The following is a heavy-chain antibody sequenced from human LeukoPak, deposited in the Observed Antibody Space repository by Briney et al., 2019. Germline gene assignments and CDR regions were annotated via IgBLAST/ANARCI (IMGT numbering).Heavy chain of an antibody. V-gene: IGHV3-23*01. Sequence: GGSLRLSCAASGFTFSIYGMSWVRQAPGKGLEWVSGISESGDSTHYADSVKGRFTISRDNAKNSLYLQMNSLRAEDTALYYCARERYYYASRGIDYWGQGTLVTVSS. CDR2: ISESGDST. J-gene: IGHJ4*02. CDR3: ARERYYYASRGIDY. D-gene: IGHD3-10*01. CDR1: GFTFSIYG.